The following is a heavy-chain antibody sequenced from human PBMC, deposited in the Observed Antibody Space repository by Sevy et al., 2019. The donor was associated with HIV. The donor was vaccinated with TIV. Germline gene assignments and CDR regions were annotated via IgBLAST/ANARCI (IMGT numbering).Heavy chain of an antibody. CDR2: IKRDGSEK. V-gene: IGHV3-7*03. Sequence: GGSLRLSCAASGFTFSNYWMSWVRQAPGKGVEWVANIKRDGSEKYYVASVKGRFTISRDNAKTSLYLQMNSLRAEDTAVYYCARDCSSATCLWGLDVWGQGTTVTVSS. CDR3: ARDCSSATCLWGLDV. J-gene: IGHJ6*02. D-gene: IGHD2-2*01. CDR1: GFTFSNYW.